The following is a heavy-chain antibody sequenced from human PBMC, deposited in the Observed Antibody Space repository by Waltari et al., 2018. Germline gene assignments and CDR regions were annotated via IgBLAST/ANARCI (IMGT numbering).Heavy chain of an antibody. V-gene: IGHV3-23*03. CDR2: IYSGGST. Sequence: EVQLLESGGGLVQPGGSLRLSCAASGFTFSSYAMSWVRQAAGKGLEWVSVIYSGGSTYYADSVKGRFTISRDNSKNTLYLQMNSLRAEDTAVYYCAKVGYYDSSGYRYYYYYMDVWGKGTTVTVSS. CDR1: GFTFSSYA. CDR3: AKVGYYDSSGYRYYYYYMDV. J-gene: IGHJ6*03. D-gene: IGHD3-22*01.